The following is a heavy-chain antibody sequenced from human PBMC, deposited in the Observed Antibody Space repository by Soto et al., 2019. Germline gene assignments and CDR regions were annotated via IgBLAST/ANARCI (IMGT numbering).Heavy chain of an antibody. J-gene: IGHJ4*02. CDR3: AREASAVISLDY. D-gene: IGHD6-19*01. Sequence: QVQLVHSGAEVKKPGASVKVSCKASGYSFTAYSMHWVRQAPGQGLEWMGWFNPNSGDTIYAQKFQGRFTLTRDTSISTAYLELTGLRSDDTAVYYCAREASAVISLDYWGQGTLVTVSS. CDR2: FNPNSGDT. V-gene: IGHV1-2*02. CDR1: GYSFTAYS.